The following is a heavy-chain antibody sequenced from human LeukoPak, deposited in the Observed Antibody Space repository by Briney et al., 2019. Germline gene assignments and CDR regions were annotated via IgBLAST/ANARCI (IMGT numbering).Heavy chain of an antibody. V-gene: IGHV1-46*01. D-gene: IGHD3-3*01. Sequence: ASVKVSCKASGYTFTSYYMHWVRQAPGQGLEWMGIINPSGGSTSYAQKFQGRVTMTRDTSTSTVYMELSSLRSEDTAVYYCARDLGYDFSGVTHDAFDIWGQGTMVTASS. CDR3: ARDLGYDFSGVTHDAFDI. CDR1: GYTFTSYY. CDR2: INPSGGST. J-gene: IGHJ3*02.